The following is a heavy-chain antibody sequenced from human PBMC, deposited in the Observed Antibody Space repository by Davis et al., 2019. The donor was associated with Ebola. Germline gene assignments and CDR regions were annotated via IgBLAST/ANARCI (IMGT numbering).Heavy chain of an antibody. Sequence: MPSETLSLTCTVSGGSISSSSYYWGWIRQPPGKGLEWIGEINHSGSTNYNPSLKSRVTISVDKSKNQFSLKLSSVTAADTAVYYCARQEEGYCGYDYYYGMDVWGQGTTVTVSS. J-gene: IGHJ6*02. D-gene: IGHD5-12*01. CDR3: ARQEEGYCGYDYYYGMDV. CDR2: INHSGST. V-gene: IGHV4-39*01. CDR1: GGSISSSSYY.